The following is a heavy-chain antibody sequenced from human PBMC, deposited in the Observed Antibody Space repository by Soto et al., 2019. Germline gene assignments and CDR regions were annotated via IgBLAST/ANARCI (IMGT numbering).Heavy chain of an antibody. Sequence: SVKVSCKASGGTFSSYAISWVRQAPGQGLEWMGGIIPIFGTANYAQKFQGRVTITADESTSTAYMELSSLRSEDTAVYYCARRIAARPNWFDPWGQGTLVTVSS. J-gene: IGHJ5*02. CDR1: GGTFSSYA. D-gene: IGHD6-6*01. V-gene: IGHV1-69*13. CDR3: ARRIAARPNWFDP. CDR2: IIPIFGTA.